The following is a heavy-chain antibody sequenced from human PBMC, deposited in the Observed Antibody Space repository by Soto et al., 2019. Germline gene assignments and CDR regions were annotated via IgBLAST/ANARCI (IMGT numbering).Heavy chain of an antibody. J-gene: IGHJ4*02. CDR1: GFTFGSHA. Sequence: EVQLLESGGGLVQPGGSLRLSCAASGFTFGSHAMSWVRQAPGKGLEWVSGVTESGGTTYYADSVKGRFTISRDNRKNTLHLNMYSLRVEDNATYYCAKVFSAGDYWDYFESWGQGALVTVSS. V-gene: IGHV3-23*01. CDR3: AKVFSAGDYWDYFES. CDR2: VTESGGTT. D-gene: IGHD4-17*01.